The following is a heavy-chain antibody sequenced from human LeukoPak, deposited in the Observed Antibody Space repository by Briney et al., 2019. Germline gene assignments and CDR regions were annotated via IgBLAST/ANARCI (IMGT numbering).Heavy chain of an antibody. J-gene: IGHJ4*02. CDR2: INPNSGGT. CDR1: GYTFTGYY. V-gene: IGHV1-2*02. D-gene: IGHD6-13*01. CDR3: ARALRSSSWYRVGDY. Sequence: EASVKVSFKASGYTFTGYYMHWVRQAPGQGLEWMGWINPNSGGTNYAQKFQGRVTMTRDTSISTAYMELSRLRSDDTAVYYCARALRSSSWYRVGDYWGQGTLVTVSS.